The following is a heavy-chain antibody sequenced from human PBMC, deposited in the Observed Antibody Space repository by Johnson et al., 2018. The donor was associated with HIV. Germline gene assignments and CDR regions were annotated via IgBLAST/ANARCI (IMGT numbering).Heavy chain of an antibody. V-gene: IGHV3-23*04. J-gene: IGHJ3*02. Sequence: VQLVESGGGLVQPGGSLRLSCVVSGFTFSDYAVNWVRQAPGKGLEWVSGISGSGASTYYADSVKGRFTISRDNSKSTLYLQMNSLGADDTAVYYCARERNMIVVDDDAFDIWGQGTMVTVSS. CDR3: ARERNMIVVDDDAFDI. CDR1: GFTFSDYA. D-gene: IGHD3-22*01. CDR2: ISGSGAST.